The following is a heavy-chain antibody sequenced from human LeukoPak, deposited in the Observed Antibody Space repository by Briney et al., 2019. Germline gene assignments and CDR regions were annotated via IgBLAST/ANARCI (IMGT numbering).Heavy chain of an antibody. Sequence: GGSLRLSCAASGFTFSSYWMHRVRQAPGKGLVWVSRINSDGSSTSYADSVKGRFTISRDNAKNTLYLQMNSLRAEDTAVYYCARGGSGYCSGGSCYPFDYWGQGTLVTVSS. J-gene: IGHJ4*02. CDR1: GFTFSSYW. CDR2: INSDGSST. D-gene: IGHD2-15*01. V-gene: IGHV3-74*01. CDR3: ARGGSGYCSGGSCYPFDY.